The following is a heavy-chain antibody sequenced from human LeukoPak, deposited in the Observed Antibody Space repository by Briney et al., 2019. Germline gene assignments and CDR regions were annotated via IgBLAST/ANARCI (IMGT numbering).Heavy chain of an antibody. D-gene: IGHD3-16*01. CDR2: IKSKTDGGTT. Sequence: SGGSLRLSCAASGFTFSNAWMSWVRQAPGKGLEWVGRIKSKTDGGTTDYAAPVKGRFTISRDDSKNTLYLQMNSLKTEDTAVYYCTTEHYVWGSYFDYWGQGTLVTVSS. V-gene: IGHV3-15*01. CDR3: TTEHYVWGSYFDY. J-gene: IGHJ4*02. CDR1: GFTFSNAW.